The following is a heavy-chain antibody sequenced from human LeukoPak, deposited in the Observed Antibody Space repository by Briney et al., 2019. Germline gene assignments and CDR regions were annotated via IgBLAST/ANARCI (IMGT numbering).Heavy chain of an antibody. CDR1: GGSISSGVYY. Sequence: SETLSLTCTVSGGSISSGVYYWSWIRQHPGKGLEWIGYIYYSGSTYYNPSLKGRVTISVDTSKNQFSLKLSSVTAADTAVYYCARDSSIGWFDPWGQGTLVTVSS. D-gene: IGHD6-19*01. CDR3: ARDSSIGWFDP. CDR2: IYYSGST. V-gene: IGHV4-31*03. J-gene: IGHJ5*02.